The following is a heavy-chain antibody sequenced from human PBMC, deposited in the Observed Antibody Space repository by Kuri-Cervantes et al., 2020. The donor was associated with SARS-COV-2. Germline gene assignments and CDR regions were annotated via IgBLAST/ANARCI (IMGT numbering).Heavy chain of an antibody. V-gene: IGHV4-34*01. Sequence: SETLSLTCGVYGGSFSNFHWNWVRQPPGKGLEWIGEINYSGTTNYKPSLESRVTMSVDTSKNQFSLKLNSVTVADTAVYYCAREGPYGSGSYFDYWGQGTLVTVSS. CDR2: INYSGTT. CDR3: AREGPYGSGSYFDY. CDR1: GGSFSNFH. D-gene: IGHD3-10*01. J-gene: IGHJ4*02.